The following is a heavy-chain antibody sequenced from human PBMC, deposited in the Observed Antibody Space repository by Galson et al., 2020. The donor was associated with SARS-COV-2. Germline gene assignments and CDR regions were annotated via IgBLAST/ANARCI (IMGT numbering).Heavy chain of an antibody. CDR1: GDSVSSLY. J-gene: IGHJ4*02. Sequence: ASETLSLTCTVSGDSVSSLYWTWIRQPDGKGLEWIGRINSSGGTNYSPSLKSRVTMSLDTSRNQFSLKLNSVTAADTAVYYCARESAAGPRPFDYWGQGILVTVSS. CDR3: ARESAAGPRPFDY. D-gene: IGHD6-13*01. V-gene: IGHV4-4*07. CDR2: INSSGGT.